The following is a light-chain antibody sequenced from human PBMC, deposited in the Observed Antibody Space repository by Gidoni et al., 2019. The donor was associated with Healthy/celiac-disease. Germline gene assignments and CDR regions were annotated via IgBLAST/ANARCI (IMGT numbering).Light chain of an antibody. V-gene: IGKV1-5*01. CDR1: QSISSW. CDR2: DAS. CDR3: QQYNSYSTLT. J-gene: IGKJ4*01. Sequence: DIQITQSPSTLSASVGYRVTITCRASQSISSWLAWYQQKPGKAPKLLIYDASSLESGVPSRFSGSGSGTEFTLTISSLQPDDFATYYCQQYNSYSTLTFGGGTKVEIK.